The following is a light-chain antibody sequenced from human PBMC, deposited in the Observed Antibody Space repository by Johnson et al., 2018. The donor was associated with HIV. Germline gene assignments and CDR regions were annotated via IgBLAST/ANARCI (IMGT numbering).Light chain of an antibody. CDR2: EDY. CDR3: GTWDSSLSAYYV. CDR1: SSNIENYF. Sequence: QRVNISCSGHSSNIENYFVSWYQQLPGSAPRLLIYEDYKRPSGLPDRFSRSKSGASATLGITGLQTGDEADYYCGTWDSSLSAYYVFGTGTKVTVL. V-gene: IGLV1-51*02. J-gene: IGLJ1*01.